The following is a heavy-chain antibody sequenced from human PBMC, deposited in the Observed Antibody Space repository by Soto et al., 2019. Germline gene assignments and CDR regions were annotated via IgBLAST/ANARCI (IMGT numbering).Heavy chain of an antibody. CDR2: ILPIFGTA. Sequence: ASVKVSCKASGGTLSSYAISWVRQAPGQGLEWMGGILPIFGTANYAQKFQGRVTITADESTSTAYMELSSLRSEDTAVYYCASRYCSSTSCPGEGMDVWGQGTTVTVSS. D-gene: IGHD2-2*01. V-gene: IGHV1-69*13. CDR3: ASRYCSSTSCPGEGMDV. J-gene: IGHJ6*02. CDR1: GGTLSSYA.